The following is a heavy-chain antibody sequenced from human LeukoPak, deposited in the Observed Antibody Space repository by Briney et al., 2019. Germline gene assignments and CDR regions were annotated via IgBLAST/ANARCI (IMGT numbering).Heavy chain of an antibody. D-gene: IGHD5-12*01. V-gene: IGHV3-23*01. CDR2: ISGSGGST. CDR1: GFTFSSYG. CDR3: AKEGGGHDLYYYYYMDV. Sequence: GGTLSLSCAASGFTFSSYGMSWVRQAPGKGLEWVSAISGSGGSTYYEDSVKGRFTISRDNSKNTLYPQMNSLRAEDTAVYYCAKEGGGHDLYYYYYMDVWGKGTTVTISS. J-gene: IGHJ6*03.